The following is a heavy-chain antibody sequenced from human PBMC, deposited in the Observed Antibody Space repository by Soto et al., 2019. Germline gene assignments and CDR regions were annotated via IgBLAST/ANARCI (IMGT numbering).Heavy chain of an antibody. CDR3: ARDPGPYGDYSY. V-gene: IGHV1-2*02. Sequence: ASVNVSCKASGYPFTGFYMHWVRQAPGQGLEWMGWMNPNNGGTNYVQKFQDRVTMTRDTSITTAYMELSGLRSDDTDVYYCARDPGPYGDYSYWGQGTLVTVSS. J-gene: IGHJ4*02. D-gene: IGHD4-17*01. CDR2: MNPNNGGT. CDR1: GYPFTGFY.